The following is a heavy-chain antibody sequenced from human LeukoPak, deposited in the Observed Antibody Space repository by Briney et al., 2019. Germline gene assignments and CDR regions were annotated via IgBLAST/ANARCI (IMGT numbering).Heavy chain of an antibody. Sequence: ESGPTLVKPTQTLTLTCTFSGFSLSTSGVGVGWIRQPPGKALQWLALIYWNDDKRYSPSLKSRPTITKDTSKNQVVLTMTNMDPVDTATYYCAHRDYGDYEDWFDPWGQGTLVTVSS. J-gene: IGHJ5*02. CDR1: GFSLSTSGVG. CDR2: IYWNDDK. V-gene: IGHV2-5*01. CDR3: AHRDYGDYEDWFDP. D-gene: IGHD4-17*01.